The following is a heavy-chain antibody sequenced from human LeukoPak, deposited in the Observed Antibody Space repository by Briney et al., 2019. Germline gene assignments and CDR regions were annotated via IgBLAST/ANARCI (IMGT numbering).Heavy chain of an antibody. CDR3: AKAGPPIHYYYMDV. V-gene: IGHV1-18*01. J-gene: IGHJ6*03. CDR1: GYIFTSYG. Sequence: ASVKVSCKASGYIFTSYGINWVRQAPGQGLEWMGRISSYNGNTHYAQILQGRVTMTTDTSTSTAYMELRSLRSDDTAVYYCAKAGPPIHYYYMDVWGKGTTVTISS. CDR2: ISSYNGNT.